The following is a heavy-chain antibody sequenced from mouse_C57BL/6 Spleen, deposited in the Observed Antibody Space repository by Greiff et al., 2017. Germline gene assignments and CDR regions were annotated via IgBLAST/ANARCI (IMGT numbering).Heavy chain of an antibody. CDR2: IDPETGGT. CDR3: TRVGNYGAAMDY. Sequence: QVQLQQSGAELVRPGASVTLSCKASGYTFTDYEMHWVKQTPVHGLEWIGAIDPETGGTAYNQKFKGKAILTADKSSSTAYMELRSLTSEDSAVYYCTRVGNYGAAMDYWGQGTSVTVSS. V-gene: IGHV1-15*01. CDR1: GYTFTDYE. D-gene: IGHD1-1*01. J-gene: IGHJ4*01.